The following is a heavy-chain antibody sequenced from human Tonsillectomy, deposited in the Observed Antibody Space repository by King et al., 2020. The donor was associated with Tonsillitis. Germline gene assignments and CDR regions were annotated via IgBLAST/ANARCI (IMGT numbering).Heavy chain of an antibody. CDR1: GGSISSGDYY. CDR2: IYYSGST. J-gene: IGHJ6*02. V-gene: IGHV4-30-4*01. Sequence: QLQLQESGPGLVKPSQTLSLTCTVSGGSISSGDYYWSWIRQPPGKGLEWIGYIYYSGSTYYNPSLKSRVTISVDTSKNQFSLKRSSVTAADTAVYYCARERCSGGSCYSGYYYGMDVWGQGTTVTVSS. D-gene: IGHD2-15*01. CDR3: ARERCSGGSCYSGYYYGMDV.